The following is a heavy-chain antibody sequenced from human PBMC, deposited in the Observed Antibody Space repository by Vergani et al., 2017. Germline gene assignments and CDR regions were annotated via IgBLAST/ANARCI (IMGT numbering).Heavy chain of an antibody. CDR3: AKLVVGVKWLLRGYFDL. D-gene: IGHD2-15*01. CDR2: ISGSGGST. J-gene: IGHJ2*01. V-gene: IGHV3-23*01. CDR1: GFTFSSYA. Sequence: EVQLLESGGGLVQPGGSLRLSCAASGFTFSSYAMSWVRQAPGKGLEWVSAISGSGGSTYYADSVKGRFTISRDNSKNTLYLQMNSLRAEDTAVYYCAKLVVGVKWLLRGYFDLWGRGTLVTVSS.